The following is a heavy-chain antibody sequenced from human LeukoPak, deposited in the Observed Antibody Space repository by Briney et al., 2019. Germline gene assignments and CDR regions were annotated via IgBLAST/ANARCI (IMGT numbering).Heavy chain of an antibody. CDR2: MSTSGDIK. CDR3: ARDPAAGAPDYFDF. J-gene: IGHJ4*02. D-gene: IGHD6-19*01. CDR1: GFTFSDYV. V-gene: IGHV3-30-3*01. Sequence: GGSLRLSCVASGFTFSDYVLHWVRQAPGKGLEWVAVMSTSGDIKIYRDSVKGRFTISRDNSKSSLYLQMDGLGDGDTAVYYCARDPAAGAPDYFDFWGQGTLVTVSS.